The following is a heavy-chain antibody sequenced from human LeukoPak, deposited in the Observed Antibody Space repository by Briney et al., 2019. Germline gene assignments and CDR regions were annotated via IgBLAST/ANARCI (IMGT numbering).Heavy chain of an antibody. CDR2: TSYGSKWYN. V-gene: IGHV6-1*01. CDR3: ARGHNWGESGFDY. J-gene: IGHJ4*02. D-gene: IGHD1-1*01. CDR1: RDRVSRNSAA. Sequence: SQTLSLTCAISRDRVSRNSAAWKWISQSPSRGIEWVGTTSYGSKWYNDYALAETSRITNNPDTSKNQFYLQLNSVTPEDTAVYYCARGHNWGESGFDYWGQGTLVTVSS.